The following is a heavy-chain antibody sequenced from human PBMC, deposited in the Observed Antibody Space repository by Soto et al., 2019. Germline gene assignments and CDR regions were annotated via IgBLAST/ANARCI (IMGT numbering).Heavy chain of an antibody. D-gene: IGHD3-10*01. CDR2: IYYLGST. CDR3: ARDDYDGSGSPYPAY. CDR1: GGSMSEYF. Sequence: QVQLQESGPGQVKPSQTLSLTCTVSGGSMSEYFWSWIRQSPGKGLEWIGYIYYLGSTDYNPSLKSRVTISVDTSKRQFSLKLSSVTVADTAIYYCARDDYDGSGSPYPAYWGPGTQVTVSS. J-gene: IGHJ4*02. V-gene: IGHV4-59*01.